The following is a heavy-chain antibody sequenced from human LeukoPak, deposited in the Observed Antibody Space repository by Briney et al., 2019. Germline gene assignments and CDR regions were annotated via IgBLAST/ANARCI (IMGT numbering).Heavy chain of an antibody. CDR3: TKRQGPTSGSYDYFDP. J-gene: IGHJ5*02. CDR2: IHSSGYT. V-gene: IGHV4-4*09. CDR1: GGSISGNY. D-gene: IGHD1-26*01. Sequence: PSETLSLTYTVSGGSISGNYWSWIRQPPGQGLEWIAYIHSSGYTNYNPSLKSRVTISVDTSNNQFSLKVTSVTAADTAMYYCTKRQGPTSGSYDYFDPWGQGALVTVSS.